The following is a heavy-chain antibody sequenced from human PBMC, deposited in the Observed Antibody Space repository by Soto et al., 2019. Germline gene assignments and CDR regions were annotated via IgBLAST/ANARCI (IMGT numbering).Heavy chain of an antibody. CDR2: IYYSGST. D-gene: IGHD1-7*01. Sequence: QVQLQESGPGLVKPSQTLSLTCTVSGGSISSGGYYWSWIRQHPGKGLEWIGYIYYSGSTYYNPSLKSRVTISVDTSKNQFSLKLSSVTAADTAVYYCARGVVGNYVYLDYYYYGMDVWGQGTTVTVSS. CDR3: ARGVVGNYVYLDYYYYGMDV. J-gene: IGHJ6*02. V-gene: IGHV4-31*03. CDR1: GGSISSGGYY.